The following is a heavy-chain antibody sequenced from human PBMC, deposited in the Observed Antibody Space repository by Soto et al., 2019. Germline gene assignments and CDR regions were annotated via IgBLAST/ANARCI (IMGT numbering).Heavy chain of an antibody. V-gene: IGHV1-3*01. D-gene: IGHD2-15*01. CDR2: INAGNGNT. CDR3: AREIVVVVAATYYYFDY. J-gene: IGHJ4*02. Sequence: ASVKVSCKASGYTFTSYAMHWVRQAPGQRLEWMGWINAGNGNTKYSQKFQGRVTITRDTSASTAYMELSSLRSEDTAVYYCAREIVVVVAATYYYFDYWGQGTLVTVSS. CDR1: GYTFTSYA.